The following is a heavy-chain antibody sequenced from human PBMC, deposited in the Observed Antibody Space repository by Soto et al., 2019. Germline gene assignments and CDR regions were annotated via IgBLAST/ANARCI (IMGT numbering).Heavy chain of an antibody. CDR3: ARQIYDSDTGPNFQYYFDS. V-gene: IGHV5-10-1*01. D-gene: IGHD3-22*01. CDR2: IDPSDSQT. J-gene: IGHJ4*02. CDR1: GYSFAGYW. Sequence: PGESLKISCKVSGYSFAGYWITWVRQKPGKGLEWMGRIDPSDSQTYYSPSFRGHVTISVTKSITTVFLQWSSLRASDTAMYYCARQIYDSDTGPNFQYYFDSWGQGTPVTVS.